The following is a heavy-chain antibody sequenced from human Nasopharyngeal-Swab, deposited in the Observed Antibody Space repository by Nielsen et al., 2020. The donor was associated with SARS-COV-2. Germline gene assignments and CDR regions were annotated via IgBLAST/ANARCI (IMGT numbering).Heavy chain of an antibody. V-gene: IGHV1-46*01. CDR1: GYTFTSYY. CDR2: INPSGGST. Sequence: ASVKVSCKASGYTFTSYYMHWVRQAPGQGLEWMGIINPSGGSTSYAQKFQGRVTMTRDTSTSTVYMELSSLRSEDTAVYYCARDRRITIFGVVIKPGDALDIWGQGTMVTVSS. D-gene: IGHD3-3*01. J-gene: IGHJ3*02. CDR3: ARDRRITIFGVVIKPGDALDI.